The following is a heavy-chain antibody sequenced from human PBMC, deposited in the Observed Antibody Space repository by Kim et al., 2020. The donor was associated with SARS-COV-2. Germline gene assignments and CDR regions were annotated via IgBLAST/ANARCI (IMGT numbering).Heavy chain of an antibody. V-gene: IGHV4-59*01. Sequence: SETLSLTCTVSGSSMSTFFWSWLRQPPGKGLEWIGYVSSNGRSTYNPSLKSRVAMSVDRSKDQLSLTLTSVTAADTAVYYCARDKAEAGSSPYWYFDRWG. J-gene: IGHJ2*01. CDR3: ARDKAEAGSSPYWYFDR. D-gene: IGHD3-10*01. CDR1: GSSMSTFF. CDR2: VSSNGRS.